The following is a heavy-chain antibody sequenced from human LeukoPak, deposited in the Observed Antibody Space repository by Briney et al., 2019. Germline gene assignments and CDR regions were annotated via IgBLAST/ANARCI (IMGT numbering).Heavy chain of an antibody. J-gene: IGHJ4*02. CDR1: GFTVSSNY. D-gene: IGHD5-18*01. Sequence: GGSLRLSCAASGFTVSSNYMSWVRQAPGKGLAWVSVIYSGGSTYYADSVKGRFTISRDNSKNTLYLQMNSLRAEDTAVYYCARVYSDGYYFDYWGQGTLVTVSS. CDR3: ARVYSDGYYFDY. CDR2: IYSGGST. V-gene: IGHV3-66*01.